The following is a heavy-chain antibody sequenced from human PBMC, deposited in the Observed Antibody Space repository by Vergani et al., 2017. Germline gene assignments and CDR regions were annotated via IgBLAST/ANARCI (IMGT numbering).Heavy chain of an antibody. CDR3: ASIPYCSSTSCYSAGEDGY. J-gene: IGHJ4*02. Sequence: QVQLVQSGAEVKKPGSSVQVSCKASGGTFSSYAISWVRQAPGQGLEWMGGIIPIFGTANYAQKFQGRVTITADKSTSTAYMELSSLRSEDTAVYYCASIPYCSSTSCYSAGEDGYWGQGTLVTVS. V-gene: IGHV1-69*06. CDR2: IIPIFGTA. D-gene: IGHD2-2*01. CDR1: GGTFSSYA.